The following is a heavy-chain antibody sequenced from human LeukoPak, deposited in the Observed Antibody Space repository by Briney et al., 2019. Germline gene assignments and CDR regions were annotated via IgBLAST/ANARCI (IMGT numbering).Heavy chain of an antibody. CDR1: GFTVSSNY. CDR2: IYSGGST. Sequence: GGSLRLSCAASGFTVSSNYMSWVRQAPGNGLEWVSVIYSGGSTYYADSVKGRFTISRDNSKNTLYLQMNSLRAEDTALYYCARDGAMVRGIIMTDWGQGTLVTVSS. J-gene: IGHJ4*02. V-gene: IGHV3-53*01. CDR3: ARDGAMVRGIIMTD. D-gene: IGHD3-10*01.